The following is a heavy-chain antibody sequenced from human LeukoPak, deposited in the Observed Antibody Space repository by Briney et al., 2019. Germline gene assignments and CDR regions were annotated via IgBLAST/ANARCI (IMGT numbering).Heavy chain of an antibody. J-gene: IGHJ4*02. CDR3: ARHPNPYYSDSSGYYYGGSFDY. V-gene: IGHV4-39*01. Sequence: SETLSLTCTVSGGSFSSGSYYWSWIRQPPGKGLEWIGSIYYSGSTYYNPSLKSRVTISVDTSKNQFSLKLSSVTAADTAVYYCARHPNPYYSDSSGYYYGGSFDYWGQGTLVTVSS. CDR1: GGSFSSGSYY. D-gene: IGHD3-22*01. CDR2: IYYSGST.